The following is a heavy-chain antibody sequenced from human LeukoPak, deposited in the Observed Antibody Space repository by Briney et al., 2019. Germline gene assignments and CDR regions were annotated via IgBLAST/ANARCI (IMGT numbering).Heavy chain of an antibody. CDR2: IYNSGST. Sequence: PSETLSLTYTVSGDSISSSSYYWAWIRQPPGKGLEWIGSIYNSGSTYYNQYLKSRVTISVDTSKSQISLKLTSVTAADTAVYYCARGGPFSDYGGTHSDYWGQGIPVIVSS. D-gene: IGHD4-23*01. J-gene: IGHJ4*02. CDR1: GDSISSSSYY. V-gene: IGHV4-39*01. CDR3: ARGGPFSDYGGTHSDY.